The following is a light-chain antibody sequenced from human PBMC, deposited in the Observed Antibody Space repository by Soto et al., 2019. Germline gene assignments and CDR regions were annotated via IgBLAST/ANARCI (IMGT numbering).Light chain of an antibody. V-gene: IGKV3-11*01. CDR2: DSS. CDR3: QQLSIWPQA. CDR1: QSVGTY. Sequence: EIVLTQSPATLSLSPGERATLSGRASQSVGTYFAWYQQKPGQALRLLIYDSSNRATDIPAGFSGRGSGTDFTLTISGLEPEEFAVYCCQQLSIWPQAVGGGTKVEIK. J-gene: IGKJ4*01.